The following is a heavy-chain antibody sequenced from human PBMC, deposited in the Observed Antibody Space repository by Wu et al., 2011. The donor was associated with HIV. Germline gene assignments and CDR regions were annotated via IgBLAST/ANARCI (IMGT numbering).Heavy chain of an antibody. V-gene: IGHV1-18*01. CDR3: ARDQFDYGXYDYYYGMDV. J-gene: IGHJ6*02. CDR1: GYTFTSYG. CDR2: ITTYNGDT. Sequence: QVQLVQSGAEVKKPGASVKVSCKASGYTFTSYGISWVRQAPGHGLEWMGWITTYNGDTNYAQKLQGRVTMTTDTSTTTVYMELRSLRSDDTAVYYCARDQFDYGXYDYYYGMDVWGQGTTVTVSS. D-gene: IGHD4-17*01.